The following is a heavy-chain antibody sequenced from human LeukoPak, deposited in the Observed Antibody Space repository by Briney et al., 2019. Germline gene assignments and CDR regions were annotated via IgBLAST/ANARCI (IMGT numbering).Heavy chain of an antibody. CDR1: GGSIISSTFY. J-gene: IGHJ6*03. V-gene: IGHV4-39*07. CDR2: IYYSGNT. Sequence: SETLSLTCTVSGGSIISSTFYWGWIRQPPGKGLEWIGSIYYSGNTYYNPSLKSRVTISVDTSKNQFSLKLSSVTAADTAVYYCARSQLVRYYYYMDVWGKGTTVTISS. CDR3: ARSQLVRYYYYMDV. D-gene: IGHD6-13*01.